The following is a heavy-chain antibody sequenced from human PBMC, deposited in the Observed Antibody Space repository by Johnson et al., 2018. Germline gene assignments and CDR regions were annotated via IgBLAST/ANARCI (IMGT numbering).Heavy chain of an antibody. D-gene: IGHD3-10*01. Sequence: VQLVQSGGGLVQPGGSLRLSCEASEFPFNIYWMSWVRQTPEKGLEWVANINQDGREKYFVDSVKGRFSIFRDNAKKSLYLQMNSLKDEDTAVYYCVRDQYYAFDIWGQGTMVTVSS. V-gene: IGHV3-7*01. J-gene: IGHJ3*02. CDR1: EFPFNIYW. CDR2: INQDGREK. CDR3: VRDQYYAFDI.